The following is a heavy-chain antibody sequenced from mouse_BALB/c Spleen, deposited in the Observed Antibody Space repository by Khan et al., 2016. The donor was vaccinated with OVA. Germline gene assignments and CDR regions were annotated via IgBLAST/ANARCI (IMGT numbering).Heavy chain of an antibody. V-gene: IGHV5-17*02. CDR3: ARGYYGSSYGDAMDY. D-gene: IGHD1-1*01. CDR1: GFTFSSFG. J-gene: IGHJ4*01. CDR2: ISSGSSTI. Sequence: EVELVESGGGLVQPGGSRKLSCAASGFTFSSFGMHWVRQAPEKGLEWVAYISSGSSTIYYADTVKGRFTISRDNTKNTLFLPMTSLRSEDTAMYYCARGYYGSSYGDAMDYWGQGTSVTVAS.